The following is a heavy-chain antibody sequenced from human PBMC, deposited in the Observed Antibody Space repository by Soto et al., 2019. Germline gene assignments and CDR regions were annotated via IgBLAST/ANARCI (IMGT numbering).Heavy chain of an antibody. Sequence: QVQLQQWGAGLLKPSETLSLTCAVYGGSFSGYYWSWIHQPPGKGLEWIGEINHSGSTNYNPSLKSRVTISVDTSKNQFSLKLSSVTAADTAVYYCAKGEGVVVVPAAIHYWGQGTLVTVSS. D-gene: IGHD2-2*01. CDR2: INHSGST. CDR1: GGSFSGYY. CDR3: AKGEGVVVVPAAIHY. V-gene: IGHV4-34*01. J-gene: IGHJ4*02.